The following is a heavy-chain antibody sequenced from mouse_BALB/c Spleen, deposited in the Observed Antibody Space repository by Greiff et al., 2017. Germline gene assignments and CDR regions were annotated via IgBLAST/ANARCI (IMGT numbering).Heavy chain of an antibody. V-gene: IGHV14-3*02. CDR3: ARMGRRWFAY. Sequence: EVKLQESGAELVKPGASVKLSCTASGFNINDTSMHWVKQRPEQGLEWIGRIDPANGNTKYDPKFQGKATITADTSSNTAYLQLSSLTSEDTAVYYCARMGRRWFAYWGQGTLVTVSA. D-gene: IGHD4-1*01. CDR2: IDPANGNT. CDR1: GFNINDTS. J-gene: IGHJ3*01.